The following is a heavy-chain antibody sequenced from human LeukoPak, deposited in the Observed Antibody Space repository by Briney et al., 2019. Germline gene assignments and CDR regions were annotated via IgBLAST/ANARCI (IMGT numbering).Heavy chain of an antibody. J-gene: IGHJ4*02. CDR3: ASRKEYSTSSVFY. V-gene: IGHV3-23*01. Sequence: GGSLRLSCAASGFTFTNYVMTWVRQAPGKGLEWLSGISVSGADTYCADSVEGRFTISRDNSKNTVSLRLNSLRAEDSAIYYCASRKEYSTSSVFYWGQGTLVTVSS. D-gene: IGHD6-6*01. CDR2: ISVSGADT. CDR1: GFTFTNYV.